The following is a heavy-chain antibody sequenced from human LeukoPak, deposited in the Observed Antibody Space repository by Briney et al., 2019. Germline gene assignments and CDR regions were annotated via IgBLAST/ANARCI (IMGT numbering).Heavy chain of an antibody. CDR2: INAGNGNT. CDR3: ARKGPVAGVNWFDP. D-gene: IGHD6-19*01. Sequence: GASVKVSCRASGYTFTSYAMHWVRQAPGQRLEGMGWINAGNGNTKYSQKFQGRVTITRDTSARTAYMELSSLRSEDTAVYYCARKGPVAGVNWFDPWGQGTLFTDSS. J-gene: IGHJ5*02. V-gene: IGHV1-3*01. CDR1: GYTFTSYA.